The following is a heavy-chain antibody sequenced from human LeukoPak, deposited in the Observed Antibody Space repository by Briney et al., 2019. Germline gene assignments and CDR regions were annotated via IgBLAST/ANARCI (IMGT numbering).Heavy chain of an antibody. CDR3: ARDEGYSSGWYYFDY. CDR2: ISSSSSYI. CDR1: GFTFSSYS. D-gene: IGHD6-19*01. J-gene: IGHJ4*02. Sequence: GGSLRLSCAASGFTFSSYSMNWVRQAPGKGLEWVSSISSSSSYIYYADSVKGRFTISRDNAKNSLYLQMNSLRAEDTAVYYCARDEGYSSGWYYFDYWGQGTLVTASS. V-gene: IGHV3-21*01.